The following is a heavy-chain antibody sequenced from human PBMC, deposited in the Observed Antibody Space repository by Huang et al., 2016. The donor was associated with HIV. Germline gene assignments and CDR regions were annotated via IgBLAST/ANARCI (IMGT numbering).Heavy chain of an antibody. Sequence: QVQLVQSGAEVKKPGSSVTVSCKASGGTFSSYAINWVRQAPGQGLEGMGGSIPILGTASYAQKFQGRVTITADESTSTAYMELSSLRSEDTALYYCARSLDYGAHFDSWGQGTLVTVSS. V-gene: IGHV1-69*01. D-gene: IGHD4-17*01. CDR1: GGTFSSYA. CDR3: ARSLDYGAHFDS. CDR2: SIPILGTA. J-gene: IGHJ4*02.